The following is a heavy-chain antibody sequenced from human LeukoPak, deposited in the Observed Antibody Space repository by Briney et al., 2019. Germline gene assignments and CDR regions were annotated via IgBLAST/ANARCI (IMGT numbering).Heavy chain of an antibody. V-gene: IGHV3-30*03. Sequence: GGSLRLSCAASGFTFSSYGMHWVRQAPGKGLEWVAVISYDGSNKYYADSVKGRFTISRDNAKNSLYLQMDSLRAEDTAVYYCARSNAFDIWGQGTMVTVSS. CDR2: ISYDGSNK. CDR1: GFTFSSYG. CDR3: ARSNAFDI. J-gene: IGHJ3*02.